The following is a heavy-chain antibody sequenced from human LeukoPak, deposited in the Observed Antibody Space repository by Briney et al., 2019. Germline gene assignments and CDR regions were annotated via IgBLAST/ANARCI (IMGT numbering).Heavy chain of an antibody. CDR2: IYTSGST. CDR3: ARMSSGWYGGYYYGMDV. Sequence: SETLFLTCTVSGGSISSYYWSWIRQPAGKGLEWIGRIYTSGSTNYNPSLKSRVTMSVDTSKNQFSLKLSSVTAADTAVYYCARMSSGWYGGYYYGMDVWGQGTTVTVSS. V-gene: IGHV4-4*07. CDR1: GGSISSYY. D-gene: IGHD6-19*01. J-gene: IGHJ6*02.